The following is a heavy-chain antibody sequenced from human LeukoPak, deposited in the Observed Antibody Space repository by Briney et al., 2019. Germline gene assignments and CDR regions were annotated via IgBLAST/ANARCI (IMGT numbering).Heavy chain of an antibody. CDR2: IGGSSGST. Sequence: GGSLRLSCAASGFTFTGFAMSWVRQAPGKGREWVSRIGGSSGSTYYADSVKGRFTISRDNSKKTLYLQMNSLRADDTAVYYCAKMKGPELYYHYSMDVWGKGTTVIVSS. D-gene: IGHD1-26*01. J-gene: IGHJ6*03. V-gene: IGHV3-23*01. CDR1: GFTFTGFA. CDR3: AKMKGPELYYHYSMDV.